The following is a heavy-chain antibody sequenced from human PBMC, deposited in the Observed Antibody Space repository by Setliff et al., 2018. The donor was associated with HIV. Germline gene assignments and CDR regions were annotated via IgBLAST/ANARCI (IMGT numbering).Heavy chain of an antibody. V-gene: IGHV1-18*01. CDR1: GYTFTSYG. CDR2: ISAYNGDT. J-gene: IGHJ6*02. Sequence: ASVKVSCKASGYTFTSYGISWVQQAPGQGLEWMGWISAYNGDTKYAPKVQGRVTLTTDTSSSTIYMELRSLRSDDTAVYYCARDAWVEFLEWTFYGMDVWGQGTTVTVSS. D-gene: IGHD3-3*02. CDR3: ARDAWVEFLEWTFYGMDV.